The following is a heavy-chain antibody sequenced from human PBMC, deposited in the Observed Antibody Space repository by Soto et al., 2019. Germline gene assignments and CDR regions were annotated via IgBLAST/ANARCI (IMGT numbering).Heavy chain of an antibody. CDR2: IYYSGST. CDR3: ARRLQQQLDDAFDI. Sequence: SETLSLTCTVSGGSISSSSYYWGWIRQPPGKGLEWIGSIYYSGSTYYNPSLKSRVTISVDTSKNQFSLKLGSVTAADTAVYYCARRLQQQLDDAFDIWGQGTMVTVSS. CDR1: GGSISSSSYY. V-gene: IGHV4-39*01. D-gene: IGHD6-13*01. J-gene: IGHJ3*02.